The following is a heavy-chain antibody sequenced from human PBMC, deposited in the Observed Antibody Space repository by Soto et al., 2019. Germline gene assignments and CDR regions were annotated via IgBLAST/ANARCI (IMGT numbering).Heavy chain of an antibody. D-gene: IGHD3-3*01. CDR2: IDTSSTKI. CDR1: AYSFSDYY. CDR3: ASHFDMWSGYLSPVDY. Sequence: QVQLVESGGDLVKRGGSLRLSCAASAYSFSDYYMSWIRQAPGKGMEWISYIDTSSTKIYYADSVKGRFTISRDNAKNSLYLEMNSLRYDDTAVYYCASHFDMWSGYLSPVDYWGQGTLVTVSS. J-gene: IGHJ4*02. V-gene: IGHV3-11*01.